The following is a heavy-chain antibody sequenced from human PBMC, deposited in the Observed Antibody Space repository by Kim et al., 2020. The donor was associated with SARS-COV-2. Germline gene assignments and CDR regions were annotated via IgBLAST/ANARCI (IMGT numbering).Heavy chain of an antibody. J-gene: IGHJ4*02. CDR2: ITSSSTYT. CDR1: GFTFSDYY. CDR3: ARRGTSWYSQIDY. Sequence: GGSLRLSCAASGFTFSDYYMSWIRQAPGKGLEWVSYITSSSTYTNYADSVKGRFTISRDNAGNSLYLQMNNLRAEDTAVYYCARRGTSWYSQIDYWGQGTLVTVSS. V-gene: IGHV3-11*03. D-gene: IGHD6-13*01.